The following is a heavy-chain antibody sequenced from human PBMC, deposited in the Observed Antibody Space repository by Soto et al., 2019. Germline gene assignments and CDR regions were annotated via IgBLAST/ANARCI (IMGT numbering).Heavy chain of an antibody. V-gene: IGHV4-39*01. D-gene: IGHD5-18*01. CDR2: IYYSGTT. CDR1: GGSISSSSYY. CDR3: ARRSGGYSYGLDDY. J-gene: IGHJ4*02. Sequence: QLQLQESGPGLVKPSETLSLTCTVSGGSISSSSYYWGWIRQPPGKGLEWIGSIYYSGTTYYNPSLKSRVTISVDTSKNQFSLKLSSVTAADTAVYYCARRSGGYSYGLDDYWGQGTLVTVSS.